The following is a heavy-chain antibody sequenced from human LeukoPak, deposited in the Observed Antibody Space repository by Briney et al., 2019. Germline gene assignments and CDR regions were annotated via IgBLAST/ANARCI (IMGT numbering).Heavy chain of an antibody. CDR1: GFTFSSYG. Sequence: GGSLRLSCAASGFTFSSYGMHWVRQAPGKGLEWVAVIWYDGGNKYYADSVKGRFTISKDNSKNTLYLQMNSLRAEDTAVYYCASRYYDSSGYYYNAFDIWGQGTMVTVSS. J-gene: IGHJ3*02. CDR3: ASRYYDSSGYYYNAFDI. CDR2: IWYDGGNK. D-gene: IGHD3-22*01. V-gene: IGHV3-33*01.